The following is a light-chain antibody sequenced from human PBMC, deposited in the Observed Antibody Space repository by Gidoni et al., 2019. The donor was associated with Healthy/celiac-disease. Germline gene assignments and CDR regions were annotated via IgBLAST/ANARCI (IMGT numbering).Light chain of an antibody. CDR3: QQYGSSWT. V-gene: IGKV3-20*01. J-gene: IGKJ1*01. CDR1: QSVSSSY. Sequence: EIVLPQSPGTLSFSPGERATLTCRASQSVSSSYVACYQQTPGQAPRLLIYGASSRATGIPDRFSGSASGTDFTLTISILEPEDFAVYYCQQYGSSWTFGQGTKVEIK. CDR2: GAS.